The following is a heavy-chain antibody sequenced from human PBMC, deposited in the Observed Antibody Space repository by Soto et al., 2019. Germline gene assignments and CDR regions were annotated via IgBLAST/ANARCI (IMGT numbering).Heavy chain of an antibody. CDR1: GFTFDDYA. CDR3: AKDRSVNWYFAL. V-gene: IGHV3-9*01. Sequence: EVQLVESGGGLVQPGRSLRLSCAASGFTFDDYAMHWVRQAPGKGLEWVSGISWNSGSIGYADSVKGRFTISRDNAKNSLYLQMNSLRAEDTALYYCAKDRSVNWYFALWGRGTLVTVSS. CDR2: ISWNSGSI. J-gene: IGHJ2*01.